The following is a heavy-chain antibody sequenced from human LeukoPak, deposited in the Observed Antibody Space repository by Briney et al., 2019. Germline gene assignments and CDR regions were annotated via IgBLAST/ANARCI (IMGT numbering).Heavy chain of an antibody. CDR1: GFTFSNYA. V-gene: IGHV3-23*01. Sequence: QSGGSLRLSCAASGFTFSNYAMSWVRRAPGKGLEWVSAINGDGGSTYYAASVKGRFTISRDNSKNTLYLQMNSLRAEDTAVCYCAKAITGTNTPFDYWGQGTLVTVSS. CDR2: INGDGGST. D-gene: IGHD1-1*01. CDR3: AKAITGTNTPFDY. J-gene: IGHJ4*02.